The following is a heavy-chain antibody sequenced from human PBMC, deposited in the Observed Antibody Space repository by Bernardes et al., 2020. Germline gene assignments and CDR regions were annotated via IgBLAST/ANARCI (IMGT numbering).Heavy chain of an antibody. CDR3: ARDRSNYGDLPPYFDY. D-gene: IGHD4-17*01. CDR2: MNPNSGNT. CDR1: GYTFTSNE. J-gene: IGHJ4*02. V-gene: IGHV1-8*01. Sequence: ASEKVSCKASGYTFTSNEIDWVRQETGQGLEWMGWMNPNSGNTGYAQKFQGRVTMTRNTSISTAYMELSSLRSEDTAVYYCARDRSNYGDLPPYFDYWGQGTLVTVSS.